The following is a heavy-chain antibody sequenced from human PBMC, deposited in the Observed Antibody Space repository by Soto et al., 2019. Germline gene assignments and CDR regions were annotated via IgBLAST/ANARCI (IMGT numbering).Heavy chain of an antibody. CDR3: ARAPLRYSDYAY. J-gene: IGHJ4*02. V-gene: IGHV1-18*01. Sequence: QVQLVQSGAEVKKPGASVKVSCKASGYTFTSYGISWVRQAPGQGLEWIGWISSYNGNTNYAQKIKGRVTMTTDKSTSTAYMELRSLRSDDTAVYYCARAPLRYSDYAYWGQGTLVTVSS. D-gene: IGHD5-12*01. CDR2: ISSYNGNT. CDR1: GYTFTSYG.